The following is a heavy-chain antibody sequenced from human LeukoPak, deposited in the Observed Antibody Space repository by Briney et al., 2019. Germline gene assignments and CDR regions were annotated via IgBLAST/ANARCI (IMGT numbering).Heavy chain of an antibody. CDR1: GGSISSSSYY. CDR3: ARDNAGIMTTVTKFDY. V-gene: IGHV4-39*07. CDR2: IYYSGST. D-gene: IGHD4-11*01. J-gene: IGHJ4*02. Sequence: SETLSLTCTVSGGSISSSSYYWGWIRQPPGKGLEWIGSIYYSGSTYYNPSLKSRVTISVDTSKNQFSLKLRAVTAADTAVYYCARDNAGIMTTVTKFDYWGQGTLVTVSS.